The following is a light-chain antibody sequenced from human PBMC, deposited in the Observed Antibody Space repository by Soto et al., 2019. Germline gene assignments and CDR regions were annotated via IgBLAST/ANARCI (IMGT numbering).Light chain of an antibody. V-gene: IGKV1-27*01. Sequence: DIQMTQSPSSLSASLGDRVTITCRASQGIGVYLAWFQQKPGKVPKLLIYAASILQSWVPSRFSGSGSGTDFTLTISSLRPEDVATFYCQKYNSAPLPFGGGTKVEIK. CDR3: QKYNSAPLP. CDR1: QGIGVY. CDR2: AAS. J-gene: IGKJ4*01.